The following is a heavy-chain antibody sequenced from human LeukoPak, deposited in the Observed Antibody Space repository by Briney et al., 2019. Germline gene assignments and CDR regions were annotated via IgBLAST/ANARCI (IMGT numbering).Heavy chain of an antibody. D-gene: IGHD3-3*01. J-gene: IGHJ6*02. Sequence: SETLSLTCTVSGGSISSGGYYWSWIRQHPGKGLEWIGYIYYSGSTYYNPSLKSRVTISVDTSKNQFSLKLSSVTAADTAVYYCARASAFGEYWDYYYYYGMDVWGQGTTVTVSS. CDR3: ARASAFGEYWDYYYYYGMDV. V-gene: IGHV4-31*03. CDR2: IYYSGST. CDR1: GGSISSGGYY.